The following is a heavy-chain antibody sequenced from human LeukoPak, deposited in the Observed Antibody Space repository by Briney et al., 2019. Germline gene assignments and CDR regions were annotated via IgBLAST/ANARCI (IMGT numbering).Heavy chain of an antibody. J-gene: IGHJ6*03. CDR3: AEHFRERPTAQIEPYYLHYMGV. V-gene: IGHV4-4*09. Sequence: SETLSLTCTVSGGSISSYYWSWIRQPPGKGLEWIGYIYTSGSTNYNPSLKSRVTILVDTSKNQFSLKPRSVTAGDPAVCYCAEHFRERPTAQIEPYYLHYMGVWGKGTTVTVSS. CDR2: IYTSGST. D-gene: IGHD3-10*01. CDR1: GGSISSYY.